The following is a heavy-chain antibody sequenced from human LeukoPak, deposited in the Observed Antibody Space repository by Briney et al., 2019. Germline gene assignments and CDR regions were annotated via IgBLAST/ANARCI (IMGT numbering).Heavy chain of an antibody. CDR2: LSKSGNT. CDR3: ARRGHRSSAWSTSLDS. V-gene: IGHV4-59*08. J-gene: IGHJ4*02. Sequence: SETLSLTCTVSGGSISSYYWSWIRLPPGKGLEWIGYLSKSGNTNYNPSLKSRVTISVDTSKNQFSLKLSSVTAADTAVYYCARRGHRSSAWSTSLDSWGQGTLVTVSS. CDR1: GGSISSYY. D-gene: IGHD6-19*01.